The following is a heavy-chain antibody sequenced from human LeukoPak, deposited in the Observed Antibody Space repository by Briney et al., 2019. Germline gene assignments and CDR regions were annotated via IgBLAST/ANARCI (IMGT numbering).Heavy chain of an antibody. V-gene: IGHV3-15*01. D-gene: IGHD3-10*01. CDR2: IKSKTDGGTT. J-gene: IGHJ4*02. CDR3: TTDPAILWFGELPIDY. CDR1: GFTFSNAW. Sequence: PGGSLRLSYAASGFTFSNAWMSWVRQAPGKGLEWVGRIKSKTDGGTTDYAAPVKGRFTISRDDSKNTLYLQMNSLKTEDTAVYYCTTDPAILWFGELPIDYWGQGTLVTVSS.